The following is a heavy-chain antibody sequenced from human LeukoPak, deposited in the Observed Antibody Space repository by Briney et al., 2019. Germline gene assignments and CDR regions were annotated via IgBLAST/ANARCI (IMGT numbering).Heavy chain of an antibody. D-gene: IGHD2-15*01. CDR1: GYTFTSYD. CDR3: ARRLYCSGGSCCLTSDLIFDY. J-gene: IGHJ4*02. CDR2: MNPNSGNT. Sequence: ASVKVSCKASGYTFTSYDINWVRQATGQGLEWMGWMNPNSGNTGYAQKFQGRVTITRDTSISTAYMELSSLGSEHTAVYFCARRLYCSGGSCCLTSDLIFDYWGQGTLVTVSS. V-gene: IGHV1-8*03.